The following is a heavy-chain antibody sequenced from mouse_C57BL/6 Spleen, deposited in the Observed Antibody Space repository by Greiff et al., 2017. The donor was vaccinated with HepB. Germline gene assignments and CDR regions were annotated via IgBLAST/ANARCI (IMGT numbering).Heavy chain of an antibody. CDR1: GYTFTDYN. V-gene: IGHV1-22*01. CDR3: ARPYDGFYYAMDY. CDR2: INPNNGGT. Sequence: VQLQQSGPELVKPGASVKMSCKASGYTFTDYNMHWVKQSHGKSLEWIGYINPNNGGTSYNQKFKGKATLTVNKSSSTAYMELRSLTSEDSAVYYCARPYDGFYYAMDYWGQGTSVTVSS. D-gene: IGHD2-3*01. J-gene: IGHJ4*01.